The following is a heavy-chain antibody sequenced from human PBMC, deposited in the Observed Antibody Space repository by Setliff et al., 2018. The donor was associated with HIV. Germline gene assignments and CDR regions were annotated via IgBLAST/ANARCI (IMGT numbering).Heavy chain of an antibody. CDR2: IYYSGNT. CDR3: ARGLYDNSGHLDS. V-gene: IGHV4-39*07. Sequence: PSETLSLTCSVSGDSIFTSTYYWGWIRQPPGKRLEWIGSIYYSGNTYYNPSLKSRVTISVDTSKNQFSLKLSSVTAADTAVYYCARGLYDNSGHLDSWGQGTLVTVSS. CDR1: GDSIFTSTYY. D-gene: IGHD3-22*01. J-gene: IGHJ5*01.